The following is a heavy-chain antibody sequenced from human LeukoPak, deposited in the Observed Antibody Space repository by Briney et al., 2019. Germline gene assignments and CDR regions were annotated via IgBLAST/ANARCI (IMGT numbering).Heavy chain of an antibody. V-gene: IGHV3-7*01. CDR1: GFTFSSYD. CDR3: ARESYSNYFDY. CDR2: IKQDGSEK. Sequence: GGSLRLSCAASGFTFSSYDMSWVRQAPGKGLEWVANIKQDGSEKYYVDSVKGRFTISRDNANNSLYLQMNSLRAEDTAVYYCARESYSNYFDYWGQGTLVTVSS. J-gene: IGHJ4*02. D-gene: IGHD2-15*01.